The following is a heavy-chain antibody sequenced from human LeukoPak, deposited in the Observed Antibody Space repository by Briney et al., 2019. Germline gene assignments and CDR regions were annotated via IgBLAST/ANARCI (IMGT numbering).Heavy chain of an antibody. CDR2: IYHSGST. D-gene: IGHD3-10*01. J-gene: IGHJ4*02. Sequence: SETLSLTCAASGGSISSSNWWSWVRQPPGRGLEWIGEIYHSGSTNYNPSLKSRVTMSVDKSKNQLSLQLSSVTAADTAVYYCARGTSEVRGLYYWGQGTLVTVS. V-gene: IGHV4-4*02. CDR1: GGSISSSNW. CDR3: ARGTSEVRGLYY.